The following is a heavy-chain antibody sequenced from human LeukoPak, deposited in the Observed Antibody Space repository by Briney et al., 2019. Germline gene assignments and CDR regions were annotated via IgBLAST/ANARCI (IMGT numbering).Heavy chain of an antibody. Sequence: PGGSLRLSCAASGFTFSSNYMSWVRQAPGKGLEWVSVIYSGGSTYYADSVKGRFTISRDNSKNTLYLQMNSLRAEDTAVYYCARSRSGWVDDAFDIWGQGTMVTVSS. D-gene: IGHD6-19*01. CDR2: IYSGGST. CDR3: ARSRSGWVDDAFDI. CDR1: GFTFSSNY. J-gene: IGHJ3*02. V-gene: IGHV3-66*01.